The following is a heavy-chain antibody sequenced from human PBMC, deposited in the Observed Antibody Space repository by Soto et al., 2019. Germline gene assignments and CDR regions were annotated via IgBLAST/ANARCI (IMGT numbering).Heavy chain of an antibody. D-gene: IGHD2-15*01. CDR2: LQSGGTT. Sequence: EVPLVESGGDLIQPGGSLRLSCAASGFTVSSHHMSWVRQAPGKGLGWVSVLQSGGTTYYADFVKGRFTISRDTSKNTLYLQMNSLSAEDTAVYYCAIIPYCSGGTCYSGWYFDLWGRGTLVTVSS. CDR1: GFTVSSHH. V-gene: IGHV3-53*01. J-gene: IGHJ2*01. CDR3: AIIPYCSGGTCYSGWYFDL.